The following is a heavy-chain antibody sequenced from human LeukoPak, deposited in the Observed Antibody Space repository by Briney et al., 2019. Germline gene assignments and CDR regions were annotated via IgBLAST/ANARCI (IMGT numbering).Heavy chain of an antibody. CDR3: ARDRGDSYGSTTYYFDY. Sequence: PGGSLRLSCAASGFTFSSYWMHWVRQAPGKGLVWVSRINSDGSSTSYADSVKGRFTISRDNAKNTLYLQMNSLRAEDTAVYYCARDRGDSYGSTTYYFDYWGQGTLVTVSS. CDR1: GFTFSSYW. V-gene: IGHV3-74*01. D-gene: IGHD5-18*01. J-gene: IGHJ4*02. CDR2: INSDGSST.